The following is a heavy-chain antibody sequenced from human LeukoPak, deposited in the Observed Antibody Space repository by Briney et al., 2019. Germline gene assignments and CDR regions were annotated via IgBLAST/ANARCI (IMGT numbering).Heavy chain of an antibody. D-gene: IGHD2-8*01. CDR3: ARDMLAVPSNWFDP. CDR1: GYTFTGYY. CDR2: INPSGGGT. V-gene: IGHV1-46*01. Sequence: ASVTVSCKASGYTFTGYYIHWVRQAPGQGLEWMGVINPSGGGTSYAQKFQGRVTMTRDTSTSTVYMDLRSLRSEDTAVYFCARDMLAVPSNWFDPWGQGTLVTVSS. J-gene: IGHJ5*02.